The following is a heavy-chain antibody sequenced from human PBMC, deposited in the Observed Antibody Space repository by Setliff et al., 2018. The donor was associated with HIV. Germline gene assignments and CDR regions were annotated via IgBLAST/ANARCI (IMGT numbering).Heavy chain of an antibody. CDR3: ATVFYYDSESFSLDY. CDR1: GGTFNNYA. J-gene: IGHJ4*02. D-gene: IGHD3-10*01. CDR2: IIPLFGTS. Sequence: SVKVSCKASGGTFNNYAISWVRQAPGQGLEWVGGIIPLFGTSNYALKFQGRVTITANESTNTAHMELSSLRSVDTAMHYCATVFYYDSESFSLDYWGQGMLVTVSS. V-gene: IGHV1-69*13.